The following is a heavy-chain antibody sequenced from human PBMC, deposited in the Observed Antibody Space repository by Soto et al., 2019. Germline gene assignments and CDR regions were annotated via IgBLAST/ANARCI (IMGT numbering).Heavy chain of an antibody. J-gene: IGHJ4*02. D-gene: IGHD1-1*01. V-gene: IGHV4-30-4*01. CDR1: GDSISSGDYY. CDR2: IYHSGST. Sequence: SETLSLTCIVSGDSISSGDYYWSWIRQPPGKGLEWIGYIYHSGSTYYNPSLKSRLTMSVDTSKNQFSLMLSSVTAADTALYYCTREHTRSHYFDYWGQGTLVTVSS. CDR3: TREHTRSHYFDY.